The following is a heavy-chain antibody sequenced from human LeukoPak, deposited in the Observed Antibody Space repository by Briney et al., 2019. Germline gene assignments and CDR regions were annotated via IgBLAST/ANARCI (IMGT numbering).Heavy chain of an antibody. CDR3: ASWGDSSGYRTHDY. Sequence: PGGSLRLSCAASGFTVSSNYMSWVRQPPGKGLEWIGEINHSGSTNYNPSLKSRVTISVDTSKNQFSLKLSSVTAADTAVYYCASWGDSSGYRTHDYWGQGTLVTVSS. CDR1: GFTVSSNY. J-gene: IGHJ4*02. V-gene: IGHV4-34*01. CDR2: INHSGST. D-gene: IGHD3-22*01.